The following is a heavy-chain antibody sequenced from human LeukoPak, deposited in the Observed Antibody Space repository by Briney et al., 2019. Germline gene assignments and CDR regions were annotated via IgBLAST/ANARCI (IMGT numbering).Heavy chain of an antibody. Sequence: SETLSLTCTVSGYSISSGYYWGWIRQPPGKGLEWIGSIYHSGSTYYNPSLKSRVTISVDTSKNQFSLKLSSVTAADTAVYYCARGHYYDSSGYSPWGQGTLVTVSS. CDR2: IYHSGST. D-gene: IGHD3-22*01. J-gene: IGHJ4*02. CDR3: ARGHYYDSSGYSP. V-gene: IGHV4-38-2*02. CDR1: GYSISSGYY.